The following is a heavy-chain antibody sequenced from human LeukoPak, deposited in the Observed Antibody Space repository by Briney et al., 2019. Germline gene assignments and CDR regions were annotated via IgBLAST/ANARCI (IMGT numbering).Heavy chain of an antibody. Sequence: SETLSLTCTVSGGSISSGDHYWSWIRQPPGKGLEWMGYIFYSGSTYFNPSLKSRVTISVDTSKNQFSLKLSSVTAADTALYYCARGDYYDGGGFCYYFGMDVWGQGTTVTVSS. CDR3: ARGDYYDGGGFCYYFGMDV. CDR2: IFYSGST. V-gene: IGHV4-30-4*01. J-gene: IGHJ6*02. D-gene: IGHD3-22*01. CDR1: GGSISSGDHY.